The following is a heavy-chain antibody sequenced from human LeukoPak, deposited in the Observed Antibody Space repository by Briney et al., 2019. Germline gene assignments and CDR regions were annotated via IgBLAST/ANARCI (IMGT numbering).Heavy chain of an antibody. Sequence: GGSLRLSCVTSGFTFNTHGMHWVRQAPGKGLEWVAFIRYDGSNKYYADSVKGRFTISRDNSKNTLYLQMNSLRAEDTAVYYCAKCPIGFTVAAAFDIWGQGTMVTVSS. CDR3: AKCPIGFTVAAAFDI. J-gene: IGHJ3*02. V-gene: IGHV3-30*02. CDR2: IRYDGSNK. CDR1: GFTFNTHG. D-gene: IGHD4-11*01.